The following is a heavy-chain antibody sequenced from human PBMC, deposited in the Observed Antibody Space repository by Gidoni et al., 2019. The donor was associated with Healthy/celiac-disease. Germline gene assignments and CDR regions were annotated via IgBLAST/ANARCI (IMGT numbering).Heavy chain of an antibody. V-gene: IGHV3-33*01. J-gene: IGHJ4*02. CDR2: IWYDGSNK. CDR3: ARDPGDGYLDY. CDR1: GFTFSSYG. Sequence: QVQLVESGGGVVQPGRSLRLSCAASGFTFSSYGLHWVRQAPGKGLEWVAVIWYDGSNKYYADSVKGRFTISRDNSKNTLYLQMNSLRAEDTAVYYCARDPGDGYLDYWGQGTLVTVSS.